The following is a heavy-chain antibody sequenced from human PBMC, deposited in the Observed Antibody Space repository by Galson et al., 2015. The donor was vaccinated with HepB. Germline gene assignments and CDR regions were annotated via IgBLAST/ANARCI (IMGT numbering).Heavy chain of an antibody. J-gene: IGHJ3*02. CDR2: IYPGDSET. V-gene: IGHV5-51*03. D-gene: IGHD3-10*01. Sequence: QSGAEVKKPGGSLKISCKDFGSSFADYWIGWVRQLPGKGLEYMGIIYPGDSETRYSPSFQGQVTISADKSINTASLQWSSLRASDTAMYHCAQTGSYDAFHIWAQGTMVTVSS. CDR1: GSSFADYW. CDR3: AQTGSYDAFHI.